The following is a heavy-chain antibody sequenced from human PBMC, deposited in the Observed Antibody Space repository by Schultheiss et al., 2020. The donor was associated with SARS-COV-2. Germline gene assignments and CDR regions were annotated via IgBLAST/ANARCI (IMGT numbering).Heavy chain of an antibody. CDR3: ARTGYATCASCYYVGPWVDP. V-gene: IGHV3-23*01. CDR2: ISGSGGST. J-gene: IGHJ5*02. CDR1: GFTFSSYA. Sequence: GESLKISCAASGFTFSSYAMSWVRQAPGKGLEWVSAISGSGGSTYYADSVKGRFTISRDNSKNTLYLQMNSLRAEDTAVYYCARTGYATCASCYYVGPWVDPWGQGTLVTVSS. D-gene: IGHD3-10*02.